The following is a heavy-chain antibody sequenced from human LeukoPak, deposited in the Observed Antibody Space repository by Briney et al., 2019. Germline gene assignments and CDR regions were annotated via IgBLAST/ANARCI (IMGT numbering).Heavy chain of an antibody. CDR1: GYTLTGYY. CDR3: AREVVELGALDY. D-gene: IGHD7-27*01. J-gene: IGHJ4*02. CDR2: MNPNSGGT. Sequence: GASVKVSCKASGYTLTGYYMHWVRQAPGQGLEWMGWMNPNSGGTNYAQKFQGRVTMTRDTSISTAYMELSRLRSDDTAVYYCAREVVELGALDYWGQGTLVTVSS. V-gene: IGHV1-2*02.